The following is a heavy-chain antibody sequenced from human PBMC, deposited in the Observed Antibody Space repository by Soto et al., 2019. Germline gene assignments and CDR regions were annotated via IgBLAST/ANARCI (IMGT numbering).Heavy chain of an antibody. J-gene: IGHJ4*02. D-gene: IGHD3-10*01. CDR3: ARENYGSGSFDY. V-gene: IGHV3-33*01. CDR1: GFTFSSYG. CDR2: IWYDGSNK. Sequence: QVQLVESGGGVVQPGRSLSLSCAASGFTFSSYGMHWVRQAPGKGLEWVAVIWYDGSNKYYADSVKGRFTISRDNSKNTLYLQMNSLRAEDTAVYYCARENYGSGSFDYWGQGALVTVSS.